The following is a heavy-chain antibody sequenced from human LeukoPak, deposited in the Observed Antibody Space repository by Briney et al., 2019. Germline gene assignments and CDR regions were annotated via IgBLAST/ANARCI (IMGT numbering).Heavy chain of an antibody. CDR3: AIRTPHPGDY. CDR2: LYYSGST. D-gene: IGHD3-16*01. V-gene: IGHV4-39*07. J-gene: IGHJ4*02. Sequence: KSSETLSLTCTVSGGSISSSSYYWGWIRQPPGKGLEWIGSLYYSGSTYYNPSLKSRVTIAVDTSKNQFSLKLSSVTAADPAVYYCAIRTPHPGDYWGQGTLVTVSS. CDR1: GGSISSSSYY.